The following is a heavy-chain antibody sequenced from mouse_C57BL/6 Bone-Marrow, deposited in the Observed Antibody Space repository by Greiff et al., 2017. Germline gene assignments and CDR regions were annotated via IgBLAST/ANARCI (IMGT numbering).Heavy chain of an antibody. CDR3: ARKAYYSNLDY. D-gene: IGHD2-5*01. CDR2: IDPSDSET. V-gene: IGHV1-52*01. Sequence: VQGVESGAELVRPGSSVKLSCKASGYTFTSYWMHWVKQRPIQGLEWIGNIDPSDSETHYNQKFKDKATLTVDKSSSTAYMQLSSLTSEDSAVYYCARKAYYSNLDYWGQGTTLTVSS. CDR1: GYTFTSYW. J-gene: IGHJ2*01.